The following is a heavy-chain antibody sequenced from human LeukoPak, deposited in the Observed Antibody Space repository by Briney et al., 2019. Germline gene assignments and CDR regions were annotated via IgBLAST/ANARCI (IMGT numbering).Heavy chain of an antibody. J-gene: IGHJ4*02. CDR1: GYTFTDYY. CDR3: AIQGYCSSTTCYPVDY. CDR2: VDPEDDET. D-gene: IGHD2-2*01. Sequence: GASVKVSCKASGYTFTDYYMHWVQQAPGKGLEWMGRVDPEDDETIYAEKFQGRVTITADTSTDTAYMELSSLTSEDTAVYYRAIQGYCSSTTCYPVDYWGQGTLVTVSS. V-gene: IGHV1-69-2*01.